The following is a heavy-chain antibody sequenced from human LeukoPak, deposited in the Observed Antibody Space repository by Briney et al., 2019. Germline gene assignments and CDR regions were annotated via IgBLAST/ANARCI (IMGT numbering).Heavy chain of an antibody. Sequence: GGSLRLSCSASGFTFSSYAMHWVRQAPGKGLEWVAVISYDGSNKYYADSVKGRFTISRDNSKNTLYLQMNSLRAEDTAVYYCAREGTTYYYDSSGYPSYYYYGMDVWGQGTTVTVSS. D-gene: IGHD3-22*01. CDR3: AREGTTYYYDSSGYPSYYYYGMDV. V-gene: IGHV3-30-3*01. J-gene: IGHJ6*02. CDR1: GFTFSSYA. CDR2: ISYDGSNK.